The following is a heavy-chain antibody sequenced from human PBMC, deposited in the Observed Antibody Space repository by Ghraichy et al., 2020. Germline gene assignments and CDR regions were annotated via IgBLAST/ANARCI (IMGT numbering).Heavy chain of an antibody. V-gene: IGHV3-30*02. CDR1: GFTFSSYG. CDR2: IRYDGSNK. CDR3: AKDSPYYYDSSGYSTLLPLDY. D-gene: IGHD3-22*01. Sequence: GGSLRLSCAASGFTFSSYGMHWVRQAPGKGLEWVAFIRYDGSNKYYADSVKGRFTISRDNSKNTLYLQMNSLRAEDTAVYYCAKDSPYYYDSSGYSTLLPLDYWGQGTLVTVSS. J-gene: IGHJ4*02.